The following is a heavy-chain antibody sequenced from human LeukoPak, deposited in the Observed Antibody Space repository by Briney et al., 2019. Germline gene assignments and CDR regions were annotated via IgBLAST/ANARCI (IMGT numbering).Heavy chain of an antibody. CDR3: ASLGPTDTAMKIWTFDY. Sequence: ASVKVSCKASGGTFSSYAISWVRQAPGQGLEWMGGIIPIFGTANYAQKFQGRVTIPADESTSTAYMELSSLRSEDTAVYYCASLGPTDTAMKIWTFDYWGQGTLVTVSS. CDR2: IIPIFGTA. J-gene: IGHJ4*02. CDR1: GGTFSSYA. D-gene: IGHD5-18*01. V-gene: IGHV1-69*01.